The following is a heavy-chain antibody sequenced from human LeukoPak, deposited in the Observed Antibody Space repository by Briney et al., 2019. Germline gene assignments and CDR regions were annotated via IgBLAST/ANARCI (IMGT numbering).Heavy chain of an antibody. V-gene: IGHV1-18*01. D-gene: IGHD3-9*01. CDR1: GYTFTSYG. Sequence: ASVKLSCKASGYTFTSYGISWVRHAPGQGLEWMGWISAYNGNTNYAQKLQGRVTMTTDTSTSTAYMELRSLRSDDTAVYYCARDYDILTGYYRAINWFDPWGQGTLVTVSS. J-gene: IGHJ5*02. CDR3: ARDYDILTGYYRAINWFDP. CDR2: ISAYNGNT.